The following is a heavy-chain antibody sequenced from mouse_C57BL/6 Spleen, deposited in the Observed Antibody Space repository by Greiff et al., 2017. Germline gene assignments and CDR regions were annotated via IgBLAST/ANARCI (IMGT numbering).Heavy chain of an antibody. CDR1: GYTFTDYY. CDR3: ARGDYDGYYYAIDY. V-gene: IGHV1-26*01. Sequence: EVQLQQPGPELVKPGASVKISCKASGYTFTDYYMNWVKQSHGKSLEWIGDINPNNGGTSYNQKFKGKATLTVDKSSSTAYMELRSLTSEVSAVYYWARGDYDGYYYAIDYWGQGTTVTVSS. J-gene: IGHJ4*01. D-gene: IGHD2-4*01. CDR2: INPNNGGT.